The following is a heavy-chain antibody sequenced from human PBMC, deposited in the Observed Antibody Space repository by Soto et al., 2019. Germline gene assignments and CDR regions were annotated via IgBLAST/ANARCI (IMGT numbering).Heavy chain of an antibody. CDR1: GFTFSNFA. CDR2: ISGRGGTT. Sequence: GGSLRLCCAASGFTFSNFAMNWVRQAPGKGLEWVSGISGRGGTTYYADSVQGRFTISRDNSKNTLYLQMNSLRAEDTALYYCAKRDTTSPRGAFDIWGQGTMVTVSS. J-gene: IGHJ3*02. CDR3: AKRDTTSPRGAFDI. D-gene: IGHD2-2*01. V-gene: IGHV3-23*01.